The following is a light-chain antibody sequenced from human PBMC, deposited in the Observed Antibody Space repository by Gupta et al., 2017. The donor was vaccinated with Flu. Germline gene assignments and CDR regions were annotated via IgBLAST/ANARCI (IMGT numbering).Light chain of an antibody. CDR2: EDN. J-gene: IGLJ2*01. CDR1: SSSIGSYKY. V-gene: IGLV2-14*01. Sequence: CTGTSSSIGSYKYVSWYQQPPDQAPNLMMFEDNNRPSGVSTRFSCSKSGTTASFTSTGLQAEDEAVDYCNSYTNPNTLVVFGGGTKLTVL. CDR3: NSYTNPNTLVV.